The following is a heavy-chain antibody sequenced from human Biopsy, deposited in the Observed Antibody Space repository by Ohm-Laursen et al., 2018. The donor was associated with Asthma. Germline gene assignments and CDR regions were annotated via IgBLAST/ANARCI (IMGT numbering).Heavy chain of an antibody. V-gene: IGHV1-69*01. CDR2: LIPVLGTA. CDR3: ARGYSGTDRIVYYYSGMEV. D-gene: IGHD5-12*01. Sequence: GSSVKVSCKGSRDIFSSYGFSWVRQAPGQGLEWMGGLIPVLGTADYAPMFEGRVTITADESTSTAYLELTSLRFEDTAVYYCARGYSGTDRIVYYYSGMEVWGRGDLVTVSS. J-gene: IGHJ2*01. CDR1: RDIFSSYG.